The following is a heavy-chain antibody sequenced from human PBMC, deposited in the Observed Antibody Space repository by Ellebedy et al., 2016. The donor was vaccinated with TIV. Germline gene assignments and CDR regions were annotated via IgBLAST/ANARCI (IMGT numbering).Heavy chain of an antibody. V-gene: IGHV3-21*01. D-gene: IGHD6-19*01. CDR3: ARDFGSAWH. J-gene: IGHJ4*02. CDR2: ISSSSRYI. Sequence: PGGSLRLSCAASGFTFSGYGMNWARQAPGKGLEWVSSISSSSRYISYADSVKGRFTISRDNAKNSLYLQMNSLRAEDTAVYYCARDFGSAWHWGQGTLVTVSS. CDR1: GFTFSGYG.